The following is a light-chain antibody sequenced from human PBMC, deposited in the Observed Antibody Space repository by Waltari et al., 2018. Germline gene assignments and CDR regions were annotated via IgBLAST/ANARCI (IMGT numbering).Light chain of an antibody. CDR1: SSHVGNYKT. CDR2: AVS. CDR3: SSYAGSSKGV. V-gene: IGLV2-23*02. J-gene: IGLJ2*01. Sequence: QSALTQPPSVSGSPGQSITIPCPGTSSHVGNYKTLSWYQQHPGKAPKLMIYAVSKRPSGVSDRFSGSKSGDMASLTISGLQPEDEAEYFCSSYAGSSKGVFGGGTKVTVL.